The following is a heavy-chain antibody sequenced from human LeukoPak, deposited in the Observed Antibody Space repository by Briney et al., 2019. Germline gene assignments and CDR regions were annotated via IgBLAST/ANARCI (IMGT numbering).Heavy chain of an antibody. CDR2: INPSGGRT. V-gene: IGHV1-46*01. CDR3: ARDPGRGGLDY. Sequence: ASVKVSCKASGYTFTSYYMHWVRQAPGQGLEWMGIINPSGGRTTYAPKFQGRVTMTRDASTSTVYMELSSLRSEDTAVYYCARDPGRGGLDYWGQGTLVTVSS. J-gene: IGHJ4*02. D-gene: IGHD3-10*01. CDR1: GYTFTSYY.